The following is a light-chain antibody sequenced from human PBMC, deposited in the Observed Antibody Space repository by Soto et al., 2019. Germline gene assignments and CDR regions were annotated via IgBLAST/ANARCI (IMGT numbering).Light chain of an antibody. Sequence: DIQMTQSPSSLSASPGDRVTITCRASQSIGRYLNWYQQKPGKAPAVLIHAASSLQSGIPSRFSGSGSGTDFSLIISSLQPEDFATYYCQQSYTTPLTFGGGTKVEIK. CDR1: QSIGRY. CDR2: AAS. V-gene: IGKV1-39*01. CDR3: QQSYTTPLT. J-gene: IGKJ4*01.